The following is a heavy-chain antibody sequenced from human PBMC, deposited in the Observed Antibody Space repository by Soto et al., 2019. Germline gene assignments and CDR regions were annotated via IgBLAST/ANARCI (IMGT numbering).Heavy chain of an antibody. CDR3: AREGDWIQLWSYYFDY. CDR1: GYTFTGYY. J-gene: IGHJ4*02. D-gene: IGHD5-18*01. CDR2: INPNSGGT. Sequence: GASVKVSCKASGYTFTGYYMHWVRQAPGQGLEWMGWINPNSGGTNYAQKFQGWVTMTRDTSISTAYMELSRLRSDDTAVYYCAREGDWIQLWSYYFDYWGQGTLVTVSS. V-gene: IGHV1-2*04.